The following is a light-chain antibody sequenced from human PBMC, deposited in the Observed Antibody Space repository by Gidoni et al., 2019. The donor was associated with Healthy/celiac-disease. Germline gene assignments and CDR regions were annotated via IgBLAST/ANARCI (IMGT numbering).Light chain of an antibody. CDR3: QQSYSTPWT. Sequence: DIQMTQSPSSLSASVGDRVTITCRASQSISSYLTWYQQKPGKAPKLLIYAASSLKSGVPSRFSGSGSGTEFTLTISSLKPEDFATYYCQQSYSTPWTFGQGTKVEIK. CDR1: QSISSY. CDR2: AAS. V-gene: IGKV1-39*01. J-gene: IGKJ1*01.